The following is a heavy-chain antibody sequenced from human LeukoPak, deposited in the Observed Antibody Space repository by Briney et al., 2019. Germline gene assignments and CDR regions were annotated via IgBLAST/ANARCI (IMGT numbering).Heavy chain of an antibody. J-gene: IGHJ4*02. CDR2: INHSGST. CDR3: ALDPYYDSSGYYFDY. D-gene: IGHD3-22*01. CDR1: GGSISSGGYY. Sequence: SETLSLTCTVSGGSISSGGYYWSWIRQPPGKGLEWIGEINHSGSTNYNPSLKSRVTISVDTSKNQFSLKLSSVTAADTAVYYCALDPYYDSSGYYFDYWGQGTLVTVSS. V-gene: IGHV4-39*07.